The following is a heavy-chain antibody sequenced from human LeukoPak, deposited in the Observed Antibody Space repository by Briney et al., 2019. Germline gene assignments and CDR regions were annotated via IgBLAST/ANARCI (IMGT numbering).Heavy chain of an antibody. J-gene: IGHJ4*02. V-gene: IGHV4-61*02. D-gene: IGHD4-23*01. CDR1: GGSISSGSYY. CDR2: MYSSGNT. Sequence: PSETLSPTCTVSGGSISSGSYYWSWIRQPAGKGLEWIGRMYSSGNTNYNPSLKSRVTISLDTSKNQFSLNLSSVTAADTAVYYCASQATGGNSAAYFDYWGQGTLVTVSS. CDR3: ASQATGGNSAAYFDY.